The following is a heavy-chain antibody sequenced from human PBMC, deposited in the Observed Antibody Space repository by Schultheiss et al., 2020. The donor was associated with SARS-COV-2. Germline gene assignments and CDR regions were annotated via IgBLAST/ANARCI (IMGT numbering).Heavy chain of an antibody. J-gene: IGHJ5*02. Sequence: GESLKISCAASGFTFSSYGMHWVRQAPGKGLEWVAVISYDGSNKYYADSVKGRFTISRDNSKNTLYLHMNSLRAEDTAVYYCARVVAPSNWFDPWGQGTLVTVSS. D-gene: IGHD2-2*01. CDR2: ISYDGSNK. CDR3: ARVVAPSNWFDP. V-gene: IGHV3-33*05. CDR1: GFTFSSYG.